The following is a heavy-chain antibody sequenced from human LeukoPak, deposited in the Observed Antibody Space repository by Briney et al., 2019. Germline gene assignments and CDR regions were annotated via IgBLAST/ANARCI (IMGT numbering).Heavy chain of an antibody. Sequence: GGSLRLSCAASGFTFSSYAMHWVRQAPGKGLEWVAVVSHDGSNKYYADSVKGRFTISRDNSKNTLYLQMNSLRAEDTAVYYCARETVGATPVFDYWGQGTLVTVSS. V-gene: IGHV3-30-3*01. CDR1: GFTFSSYA. D-gene: IGHD1-26*01. J-gene: IGHJ4*02. CDR2: VSHDGSNK. CDR3: ARETVGATPVFDY.